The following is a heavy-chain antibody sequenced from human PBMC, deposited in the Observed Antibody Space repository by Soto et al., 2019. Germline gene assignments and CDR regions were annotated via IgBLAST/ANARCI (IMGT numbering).Heavy chain of an antibody. CDR2: INHSRST. D-gene: IGHD3-16*02. CDR1: GGSFSGYD. V-gene: IGHV4-34*01. J-gene: IGHJ1*01. CDR3: LRGCQFRAFGGVIASIRAEYFQH. Sequence: SETLCLTCAVYGGSFSGYDWSGIRKPPGKGREWIGEINHSRSTNYIPSLKSRVTISVDTSQNQFSLKLSSVTTADTAVYYCLRGCQFRAFGGVIASIRAEYFQHWGQGTLVTVSS.